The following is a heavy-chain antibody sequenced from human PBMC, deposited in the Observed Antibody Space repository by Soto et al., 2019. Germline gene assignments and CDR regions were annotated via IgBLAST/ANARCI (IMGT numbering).Heavy chain of an antibody. J-gene: IGHJ3*02. D-gene: IGHD3-16*01. Sequence: QVQLQESGPGLVEPSETLSLICTVSGGSISSYSWNWIRQPAGKGLERIGRVDTTGVTNYIPSLKSRVTMSVDTAKNQFSLKLRFVTAADTAVYFCAKDDSGAADIWGQGTMVTVS. V-gene: IGHV4-4*07. CDR2: VDTTGVT. CDR1: GGSISSYS. CDR3: AKDDSGAADI.